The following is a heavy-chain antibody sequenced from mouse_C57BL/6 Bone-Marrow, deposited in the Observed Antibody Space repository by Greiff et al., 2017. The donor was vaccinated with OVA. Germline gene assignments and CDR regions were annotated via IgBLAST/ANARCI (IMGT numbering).Heavy chain of an antibody. CDR3: ARDAMDD. J-gene: IGHJ4*01. V-gene: IGHV1-81*01. CDR1: GYTFTSYG. CDR2: IYPRSGYT. Sequence: QVQLQQSGAELARPGASVPLSCKASGYTFTSYGISWVTQRPGQGLEWLGDIYPRSGYTYYTEKFTGKATLTADKSSSTAYMELRSLTSEDSAVYFCARDAMDDWGQGTSVTVSS.